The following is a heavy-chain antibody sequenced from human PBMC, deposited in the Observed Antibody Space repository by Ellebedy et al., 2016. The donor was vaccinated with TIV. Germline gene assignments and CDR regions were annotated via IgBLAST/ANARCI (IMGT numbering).Heavy chain of an antibody. J-gene: IGHJ5*02. CDR1: GYTFTSYA. Sequence: ASVKVSXKASGYTFTSYAMHWVRQAPGQRLEWMGWINAGNGNTKYSQKFQGRVTITRDTSASTAYMGLSSLRSEDTAVYYCAREVVVITTGWFDPWGQGTLVTVSS. CDR2: INAGNGNT. CDR3: AREVVVITTGWFDP. D-gene: IGHD3-22*01. V-gene: IGHV1-3*01.